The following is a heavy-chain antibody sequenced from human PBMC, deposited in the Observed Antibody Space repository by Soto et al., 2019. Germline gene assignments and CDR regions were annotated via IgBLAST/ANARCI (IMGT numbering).Heavy chain of an antibody. CDR2: IKSKTDGGTT. CDR1: GFTFSNAW. J-gene: IGHJ6*02. V-gene: IGHV3-15*01. CDR3: TTDQRYYDSSGYYYYYGMDV. D-gene: IGHD3-22*01. Sequence: GGSLRLSCAASGFTFSNAWMSWVRQAPGKGLEWVGRIKSKTDGGTTDYAAPVKGRFTISRDDSKNTLYLQMNSLKTEDTAVYYCTTDQRYYDSSGYYYYYGMDVWGQGTTVTVSS.